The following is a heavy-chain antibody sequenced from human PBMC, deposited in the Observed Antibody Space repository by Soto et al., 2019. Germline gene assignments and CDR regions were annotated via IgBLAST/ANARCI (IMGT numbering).Heavy chain of an antibody. CDR3: ARDLAAAGRGLDP. Sequence: PSETLSLTYAICGGSFRVFYWSWIRQPPGKGLEWIGDINDSGSTNYNPSLKSRVSISADTSKTQFSLKLSSVTAAHTAVYYCARDLAAAGRGLDPWGQGTLVT. CDR1: GGSFRVFY. V-gene: IGHV4-34*01. D-gene: IGHD6-13*01. CDR2: INDSGST. J-gene: IGHJ5*02.